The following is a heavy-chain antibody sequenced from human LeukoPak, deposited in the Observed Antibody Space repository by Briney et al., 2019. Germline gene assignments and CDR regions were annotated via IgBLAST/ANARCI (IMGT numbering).Heavy chain of an antibody. J-gene: IGHJ5*02. D-gene: IGHD6-19*01. CDR1: GGSISSGGYY. Sequence: PSETLSLTCTVSGGSISSGGYYWSWIRQPPGKGLEWIGYIYYSGSTNYNPSLKSRVTISVDTSKNQFSLKLSSVTAADTAVYYCARAPYSSGWYDWFDPWGQGTLVTVSS. V-gene: IGHV4-61*08. CDR2: IYYSGST. CDR3: ARAPYSSGWYDWFDP.